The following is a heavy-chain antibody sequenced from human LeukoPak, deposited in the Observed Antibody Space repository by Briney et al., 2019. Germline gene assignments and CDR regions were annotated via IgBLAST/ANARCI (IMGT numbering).Heavy chain of an antibody. CDR3: AREAAGAVAWHYFDY. D-gene: IGHD6-19*01. Sequence: PGTSLRLSCAASGFSLSTYAMHWVRQAPGQGLEWVAIISYDGSNKYYADSVKGRFTISRDNSKNTLYLQMNSLRAEDAAVYYCAREAAGAVAWHYFDYWGQGTLVTVSS. CDR2: ISYDGSNK. V-gene: IGHV3-30*19. J-gene: IGHJ4*02. CDR1: GFSLSTYA.